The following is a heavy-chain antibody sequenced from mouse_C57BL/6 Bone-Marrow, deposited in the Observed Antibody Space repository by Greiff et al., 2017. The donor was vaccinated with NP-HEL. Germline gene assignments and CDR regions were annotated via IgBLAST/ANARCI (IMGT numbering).Heavy chain of an antibody. CDR2: ISDGGSYT. Sequence: EVHLVESGGGLVKPGGSLKLSCAASGFTFSSYAMSWVRQTPEKRLEWVATISDGGSYTYYPDNVKGRFTISRDNAKNNLYLQMSHLKSEDTAMYYCARDWVYDYEGFAYCGEGTLVTVSA. CDR3: ARDWVYDYEGFAY. D-gene: IGHD2-4*01. J-gene: IGHJ3*01. CDR1: GFTFSSYA. V-gene: IGHV5-4*01.